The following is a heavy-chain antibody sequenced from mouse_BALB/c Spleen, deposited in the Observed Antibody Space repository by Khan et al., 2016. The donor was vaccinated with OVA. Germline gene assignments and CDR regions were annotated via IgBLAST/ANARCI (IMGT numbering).Heavy chain of an antibody. CDR3: STLYFYGSRVYFDY. J-gene: IGHJ2*01. Sequence: EVELVESGGDLVKPGGSLKLSCAASGFTFSSYGMSWVRQTPDKRLEWVATISSGGNYTYYPDSVKGRFTISRDNAKNTLYLPLSSLKSEDTAMYFCSTLYFYGSRVYFDYWGQGTTLTVSS. V-gene: IGHV5-6*01. D-gene: IGHD1-1*01. CDR2: ISSGGNYT. CDR1: GFTFSSYG.